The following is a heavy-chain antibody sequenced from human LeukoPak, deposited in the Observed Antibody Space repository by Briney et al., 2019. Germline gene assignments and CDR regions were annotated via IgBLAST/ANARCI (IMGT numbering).Heavy chain of an antibody. CDR1: GYSFTSYW. Sequence: GESLKISCHGSGYSFTSYWISWVRQMPGEGLEWMGRIDPSDSYTSYSPSFQGHVTISADKSISTAYLQWSSLKASDTAMYYCARSSSRYDTTRTAFDIWGQGTMVTVSS. D-gene: IGHD3-3*01. V-gene: IGHV5-10-1*01. CDR3: ARSSSRYDTTRTAFDI. CDR2: IDPSDSYT. J-gene: IGHJ3*02.